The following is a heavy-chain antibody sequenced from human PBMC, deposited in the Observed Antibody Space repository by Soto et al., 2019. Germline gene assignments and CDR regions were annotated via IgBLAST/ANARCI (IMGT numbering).Heavy chain of an antibody. CDR2: IWFDGSNK. CDR1: GFTFSSYC. J-gene: IGHJ4*02. CDR3: ARASGPFDY. V-gene: IGHV3-33*01. Sequence: GGSLRLSCAASGFTFSSYCMHWVRQAPGKGLDWVAVIWFDGSNKYYADSVKGRFTISRDNSKNTLYLQMNSLRAKDTALYYCARASGPFDYWGQGTLVTVSS.